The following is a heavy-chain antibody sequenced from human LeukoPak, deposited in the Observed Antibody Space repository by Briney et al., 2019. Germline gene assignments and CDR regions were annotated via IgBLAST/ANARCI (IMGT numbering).Heavy chain of an antibody. V-gene: IGHV4-59*08. CDR1: GASISDYY. Sequence: PSETLSLTCTVSGASISDYYWSWIRQPPGKGLEWIGYIYHTGSTNYNPSLKSRVTMSVDTSKNQISLKLSSVTAADSAVYYCVRRVRYFGQNDYWGQETLVTVSS. CDR3: VRRVRYFGQNDY. D-gene: IGHD3-9*01. J-gene: IGHJ4*02. CDR2: IYHTGST.